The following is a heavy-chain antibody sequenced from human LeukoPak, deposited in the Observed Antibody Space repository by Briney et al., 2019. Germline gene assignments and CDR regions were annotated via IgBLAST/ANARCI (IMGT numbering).Heavy chain of an antibody. CDR1: GFTFDDYA. CDR2: ISWNSGSI. CDR3: AKDSTTMTTGHFDY. V-gene: IGHV3-9*01. Sequence: GRSLRLSCAASGFTFDDYAMHWVRQAPGKGLEWVSGISWNSGSIGYADSVKGRFTISRDNAKNSLYLQMNSLRAEDTALYYCAKDSTTMTTGHFDYWGQGTLVTVSS. J-gene: IGHJ4*02. D-gene: IGHD4-17*01.